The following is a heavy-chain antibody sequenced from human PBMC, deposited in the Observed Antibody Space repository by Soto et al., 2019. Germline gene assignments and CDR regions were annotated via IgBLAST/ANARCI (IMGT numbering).Heavy chain of an antibody. D-gene: IGHD2-8*01. CDR1: GYTFTSYG. V-gene: IGHV1-18*04. CDR3: ARGANSGRVFAISNWVDP. CDR2: ISAYSGKT. J-gene: IGHJ5*02. Sequence: QVQLVQSGTEVKKPGASVKVSCKASGYTFTSYGINWVRQAPGQGLEWVGWISAYSGKTNYGQNVQGRVTMTTDTSTTTDYMELRSLRSDDTAVYYCARGANSGRVFAISNWVDPWGQGTLVSVSS.